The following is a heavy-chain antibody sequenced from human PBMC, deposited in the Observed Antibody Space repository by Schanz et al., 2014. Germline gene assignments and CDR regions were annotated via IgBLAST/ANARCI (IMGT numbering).Heavy chain of an antibody. D-gene: IGHD6-13*01. CDR1: GGTFSSYT. CDR3: ARDGVDAAAGGNY. V-gene: IGHV1-69*08. CDR2: IIPVLNIA. J-gene: IGHJ4*02. Sequence: QVQLVQSGAEVKKPGSSVKVSCKLSGGTFSSYTISWMRQAPGQGLEWMGKIIPVLNIATYAQRFQGRVSITADKSTSTAYMELSSLRSDDTAVYYCARDGVDAAAGGNYWGQGTLVTVSS.